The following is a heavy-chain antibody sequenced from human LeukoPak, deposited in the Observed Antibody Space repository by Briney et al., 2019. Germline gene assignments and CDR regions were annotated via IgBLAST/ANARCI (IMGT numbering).Heavy chain of an antibody. CDR3: AKDHGIDSSGYYY. D-gene: IGHD3-22*01. CDR2: INPNSSGT. V-gene: IGHV1-2*02. CDR1: GYIFTGYY. Sequence: ASVKVSCKASGYIFTGYYMLLVLEAPGQGLECMGGINPNSSGTNYVQKFQRRVTTTSDTSIRTAYMELSRLRADDTAVYYGAKDHGIDSSGYYYWGQGTLVTVSS. J-gene: IGHJ4*02.